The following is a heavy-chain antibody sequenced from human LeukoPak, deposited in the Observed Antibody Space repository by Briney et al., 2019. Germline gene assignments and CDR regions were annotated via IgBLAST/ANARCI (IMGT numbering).Heavy chain of an antibody. CDR2: IYHSRSP. V-gene: IGHV4-38-2*01. CDR3: ARHEVGATPDAFDI. Sequence: PSETLSLTCAVSGYSISSGYYWGWIRRPPGKGREWIGIIYHSRSPYYHPSLKSRVPISVDTSKNQFSLKLSSVTAADTAVYYCARHEVGATPDAFDIWGQGTMVTVSS. D-gene: IGHD1-26*01. CDR1: GYSISSGYY. J-gene: IGHJ3*02.